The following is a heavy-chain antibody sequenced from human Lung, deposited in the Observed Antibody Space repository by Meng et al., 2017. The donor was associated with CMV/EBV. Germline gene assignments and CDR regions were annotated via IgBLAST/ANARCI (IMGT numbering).Heavy chain of an antibody. V-gene: IGHV3-15*01. Sequence: GGSLRLXCAASGFTFSNAWMSWVRQAPGKGLEWVGRIKSKTDGGTTDYAAPVKGRFTISRDDSKNTLYLQMNSLKTEDTAVYYCTTDWYYYDSSGRRWFDYWGQGTXVTVSS. CDR3: TTDWYYYDSSGRRWFDY. D-gene: IGHD3-22*01. CDR2: IKSKTDGGTT. CDR1: GFTFSNAW. J-gene: IGHJ4*02.